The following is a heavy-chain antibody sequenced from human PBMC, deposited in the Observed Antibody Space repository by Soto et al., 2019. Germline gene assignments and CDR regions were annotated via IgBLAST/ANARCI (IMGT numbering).Heavy chain of an antibody. CDR2: TYYSGST. Sequence: SETLCLTCTVSGGSIRSGGYYWSWIRQHPGKGLEWIGYTYYSGSTYYNPSLKSRVTISVDTSKNQFSLKLSSVTAADTAVYYCARDPGLVGYCSGGSCTTEWWGQGTLVTVSS. CDR3: ARDPGLVGYCSGGSCTTEW. D-gene: IGHD2-15*01. J-gene: IGHJ4*02. V-gene: IGHV4-31*03. CDR1: GGSIRSGGYY.